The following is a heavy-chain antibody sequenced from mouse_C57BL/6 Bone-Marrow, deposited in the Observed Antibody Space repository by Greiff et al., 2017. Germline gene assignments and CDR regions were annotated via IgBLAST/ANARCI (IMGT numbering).Heavy chain of an antibody. V-gene: IGHV2-5*01. CDR3: AKNVYYDYDGYYFDY. CDR1: GFSLTSSG. Sequence: VQLVESGPGLVQPSQSLSITCTVSGFSLTSSGVHWVRQSPGKGLEWLGVIWRGGSTDYNAAFMSRLSITKDNSKSQVFFKMNSLQADDTAIYYCAKNVYYDYDGYYFDYWGQGTTLTVSS. J-gene: IGHJ2*01. CDR2: IWRGGST. D-gene: IGHD2-4*01.